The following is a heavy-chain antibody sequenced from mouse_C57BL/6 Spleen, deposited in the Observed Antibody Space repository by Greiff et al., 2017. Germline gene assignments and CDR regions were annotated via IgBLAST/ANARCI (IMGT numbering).Heavy chain of an antibody. CDR3: SRDCYYDAMDY. D-gene: IGHD2-3*01. Sequence: VQLKQSGPVLVKPGASVKMSCKASGYTFTDYYMNWVKQSHGKSLEWIGVINPYNGGTSYNQKFKGKATLTVDKSSSTAYMELNSLTSEDSAVYYCSRDCYYDAMDYWGQGTSVTVSS. J-gene: IGHJ4*01. CDR2: INPYNGGT. CDR1: GYTFTDYY. V-gene: IGHV1-19*01.